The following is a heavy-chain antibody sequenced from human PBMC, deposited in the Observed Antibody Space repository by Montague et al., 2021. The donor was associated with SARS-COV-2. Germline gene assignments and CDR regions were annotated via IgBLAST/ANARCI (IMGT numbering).Heavy chain of an antibody. D-gene: IGHD3-10*01. CDR1: GFTFSSYA. CDR3: ARAAQKQYVLLWFGELLHDAFDI. V-gene: IGHV3-30-3*01. Sequence: SLRLSFAASGFTFSSYAMHWVRQAPGKGLEWVAVISYDGSNKYHADSVKGRFTISRDNSKNTLYLQMNSLRAEDTAVYYCARAAQKQYVLLWFGELLHDAFDIWGQGTMVTVSS. CDR2: ISYDGSNK. J-gene: IGHJ3*02.